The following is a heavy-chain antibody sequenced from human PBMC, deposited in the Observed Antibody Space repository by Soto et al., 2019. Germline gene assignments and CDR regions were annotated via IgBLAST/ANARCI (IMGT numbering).Heavy chain of an antibody. J-gene: IGHJ6*03. CDR1: GYTFTSYG. CDR3: ARARWQQLINYYYYYMDV. V-gene: IGHV1-18*01. CDR2: ISAYNGNT. D-gene: IGHD6-13*01. Sequence: ASVKVSCKASGYTFTSYGISWVRHAPGQGLEWMGWISAYNGNTNYAQKLQGRVTMTTDTSTSTAYMELRSLRSDDTAVYYCARARWQQLINYYYYYMDVWGKGTTVTVSS.